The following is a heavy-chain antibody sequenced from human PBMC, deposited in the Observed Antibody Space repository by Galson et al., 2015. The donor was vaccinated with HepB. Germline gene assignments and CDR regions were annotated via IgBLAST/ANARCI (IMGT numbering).Heavy chain of an antibody. CDR2: IAVGSGDT. CDR3: ARGGLYPQGEDNWFDP. J-gene: IGHJ5*02. D-gene: IGHD3-10*01. Sequence: SVKVSCKASGFTFSNSAVQWVRQARGQRLEWMGWIAVGSGDTNYAQKFRQRVTITRDMSTSTAYMELSGLRSEDTAVYYCARGGLYPQGEDNWFDPWGQGTLVTVSS. V-gene: IGHV1-58*01. CDR1: GFTFSNSA.